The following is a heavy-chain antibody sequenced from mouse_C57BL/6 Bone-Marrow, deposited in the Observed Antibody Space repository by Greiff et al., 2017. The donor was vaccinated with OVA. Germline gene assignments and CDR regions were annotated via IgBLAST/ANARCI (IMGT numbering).Heavy chain of an antibody. V-gene: IGHV3-6*01. CDR2: ISYDGSN. CDR1: GYSITSGYY. Sequence: EVKLVESGPGLVKPSQSLSLTCSVTGYSITSGYYWNWIRQFPGNKLEWMGYISYDGSNNYNPSLKNRISITRDTSKNQFFLKLNSVTTEDTATYYCARDYDYDWGQGTTLTVSS. CDR3: ARDYDYD. J-gene: IGHJ2*01. D-gene: IGHD2-4*01.